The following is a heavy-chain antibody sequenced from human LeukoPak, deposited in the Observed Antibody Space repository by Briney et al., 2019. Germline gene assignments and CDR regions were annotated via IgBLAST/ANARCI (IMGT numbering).Heavy chain of an antibody. J-gene: IGHJ6*01. V-gene: IGHV4-30-2*01. D-gene: IGHD2-15*01. CDR2: IYHSGST. CDR3: ARLGSYYGMDV. Sequence: PSQTLSLTCAVSGGSISSGGYYWSWIRQPPGKGLEWIGYIYHSGSTYYNPSLKSRVTISVDRSKNQFSLKLSSVTAADTAVYYCARLGSYYGMDVWGQGTTVTVSS. CDR1: GGSISSGGYY.